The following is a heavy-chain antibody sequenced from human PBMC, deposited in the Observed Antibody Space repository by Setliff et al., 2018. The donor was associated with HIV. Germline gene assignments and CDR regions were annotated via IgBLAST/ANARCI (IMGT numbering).Heavy chain of an antibody. J-gene: IGHJ5*02. D-gene: IGHD2-8*01. V-gene: IGHV1-2*02. Sequence: ASVKVSCKVSGYTFTDYYINWVRQAPGQGLEWMGWINPNSGHTNYALKFLGSVTMTIDLSITTAYMQLTSLKSDDTALYYCARGGGYCTNGLCLHRWFDPWGPGTRVTVS. CDR1: GYTFTDYY. CDR2: INPNSGHT. CDR3: ARGGGYCTNGLCLHRWFDP.